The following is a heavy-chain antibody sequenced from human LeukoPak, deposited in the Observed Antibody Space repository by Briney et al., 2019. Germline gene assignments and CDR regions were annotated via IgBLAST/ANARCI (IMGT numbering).Heavy chain of an antibody. Sequence: GGPLRLSCAASGFTFSSYAMSWFRQAPGKGLEWVSAISGSGGSTYYADSVKGRFTISRDNSKNTLYLQMNSLRAEDTAVYYCAKGWNYYDSSGYHFDYWGQGTLVTVSS. CDR1: GFTFSSYA. J-gene: IGHJ4*02. V-gene: IGHV3-23*01. CDR2: ISGSGGST. CDR3: AKGWNYYDSSGYHFDY. D-gene: IGHD3-22*01.